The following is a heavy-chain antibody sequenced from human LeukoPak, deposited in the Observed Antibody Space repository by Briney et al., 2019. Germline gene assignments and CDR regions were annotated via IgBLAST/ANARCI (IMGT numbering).Heavy chain of an antibody. CDR2: ISAYNGNT. J-gene: IGHJ4*02. D-gene: IGHD3-3*01. V-gene: IGHV1-18*01. CDR1: GYTFTSYG. CDR3: ARDYDFWSGYLGSVY. Sequence: GASVKVSCKASGYTFTSYGISWVRQAPGQGLEWMGWISAYNGNTNYAQKLQGRVTMTTDTSTSTAYMELRSLRSDDTAVYYCARDYDFWSGYLGSVYWGQGTLVTVSS.